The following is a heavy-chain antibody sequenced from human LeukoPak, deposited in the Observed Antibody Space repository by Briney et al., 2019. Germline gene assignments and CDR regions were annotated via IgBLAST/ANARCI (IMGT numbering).Heavy chain of an antibody. CDR3: ARGEYSSSWDHYYFDY. V-gene: IGHV1-2*06. Sequence: ASVKVSCKASGYTFTGYYMHWVRQAPGQGLEWMGRINPNSGGTNYAQTFQGRVTMTRDTSITTAYLEVSSLRSDDTAVYYCARGEYSSSWDHYYFDYWGQGTLDTVSS. D-gene: IGHD6-13*01. CDR1: GYTFTGYY. J-gene: IGHJ4*02. CDR2: INPNSGGT.